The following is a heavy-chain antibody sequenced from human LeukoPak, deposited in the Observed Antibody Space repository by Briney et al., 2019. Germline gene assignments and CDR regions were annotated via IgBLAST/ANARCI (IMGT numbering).Heavy chain of an antibody. J-gene: IGHJ4*02. CDR2: IYPGDSDT. CDR3: ARLPYYDYVWGRYLLFDQ. Sequence: GESLKISCKGSGYSFTNYWIGWVRQMSGKGLEWMGIIYPGDSDTRYSPSFEGQVTISADKSISTAYLQWSSLKASDSAMYYCARLPYYDYVWGRYLLFDQWGQGTLVTVSS. V-gene: IGHV5-51*01. D-gene: IGHD3-16*02. CDR1: GYSFTNYW.